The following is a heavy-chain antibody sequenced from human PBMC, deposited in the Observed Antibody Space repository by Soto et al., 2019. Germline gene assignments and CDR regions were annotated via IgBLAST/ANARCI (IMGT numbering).Heavy chain of an antibody. D-gene: IGHD3-22*01. J-gene: IGHJ4*02. CDR2: INPSGGST. CDR1: GYTFTSYY. V-gene: IGHV1-46*01. CDR3: ARDGPWYYYDSSGYQTFDY. Sequence: ASVKVSCKASGYTFTSYYMHWVRQAPGQGLDWMGIINPSGGSTSYAQKLQGRVTMTTDTSTSTVYMELRSLRSDDTAVYYCARDGPWYYYDSSGYQTFDYWGQGTLVTVSS.